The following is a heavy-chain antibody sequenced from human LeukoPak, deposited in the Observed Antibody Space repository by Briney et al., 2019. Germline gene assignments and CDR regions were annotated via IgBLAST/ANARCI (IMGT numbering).Heavy chain of an antibody. CDR2: ISSSSYI. D-gene: IGHD3-10*01. Sequence: GGSLRLSCAASGFTFSSYSMTWVRQAPGKGLEWGSSISSSSYIYYADSVKGRFTISRDNTKNSLYLQMNSLRAEDTAVYYCARVFGSGSPYYFDYWGQGTLVTVSS. J-gene: IGHJ4*02. V-gene: IGHV3-21*01. CDR1: GFTFSSYS. CDR3: ARVFGSGSPYYFDY.